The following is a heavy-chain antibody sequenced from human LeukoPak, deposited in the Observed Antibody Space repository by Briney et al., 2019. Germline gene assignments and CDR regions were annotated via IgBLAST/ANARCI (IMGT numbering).Heavy chain of an antibody. CDR2: ISYDGSRK. V-gene: IGHV3-30*03. Sequence: PGRSLRLSCAASGLTFTTFGMHWVRQTPGKGLEWLAVISYDGSRKYYTDSVKGRFTISRDNSRNTLYLQMDSLGAEDTAMYYCASSYYYDTSGHYTISNHLDYWGQGTLVTVSS. J-gene: IGHJ4*02. CDR1: GLTFTTFG. CDR3: ASSYYYDTSGHYTISNHLDY. D-gene: IGHD3-22*01.